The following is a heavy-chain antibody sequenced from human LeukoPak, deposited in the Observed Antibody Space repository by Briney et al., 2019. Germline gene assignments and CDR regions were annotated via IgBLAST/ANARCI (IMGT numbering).Heavy chain of an antibody. Sequence: PSQTLSLTCTVSGASISSNIHYWIWIRQPAGKGLEWIGRIYSSGTTIHNPSLKSRVTISVDTSKNQFSLNLSSTAADTAVYYCARGATQNSYYYMDVWGKGTTVTVSS. J-gene: IGHJ6*03. V-gene: IGHV4-61*02. CDR3: ARGATQNSYYYMDV. D-gene: IGHD5-24*01. CDR1: GASISSNIHY. CDR2: IYSSGTT.